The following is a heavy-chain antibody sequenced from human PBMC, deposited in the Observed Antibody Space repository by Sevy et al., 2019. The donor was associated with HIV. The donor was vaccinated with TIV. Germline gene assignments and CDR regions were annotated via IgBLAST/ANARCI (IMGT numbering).Heavy chain of an antibody. D-gene: IGHD5-12*01. V-gene: IGHV4-34*01. J-gene: IGHJ4*02. Sequence: SETLSLTCAAYGGSFSGYYWSWIRQPPGKGLEWIGEINHSGSTNYNPSLKSRVTISVDTSKNQFLLKLRSVTGADTAVYYCAGWGYSGYDYYFDYWGQGTLVTVSS. CDR1: GGSFSGYY. CDR3: AGWGYSGYDYYFDY. CDR2: INHSGST.